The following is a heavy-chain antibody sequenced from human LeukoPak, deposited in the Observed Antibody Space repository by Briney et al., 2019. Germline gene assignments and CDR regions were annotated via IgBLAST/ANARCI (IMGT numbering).Heavy chain of an antibody. D-gene: IGHD3-10*01. Sequence: GGSLRLSCAASGFTFSSYSMNWVRQAPGKGLEWVSSISSSSSYIYYADSVKGRFTISRDNAKNSLYLQMNSLRAEDTAVYYCARAGRRGYGMDVWGQGTTVTVSS. CDR2: ISSSSSYI. J-gene: IGHJ6*02. CDR1: GFTFSSYS. CDR3: ARAGRRGYGMDV. V-gene: IGHV3-21*01.